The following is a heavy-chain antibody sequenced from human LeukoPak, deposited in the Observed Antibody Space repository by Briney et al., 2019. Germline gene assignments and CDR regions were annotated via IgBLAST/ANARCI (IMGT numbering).Heavy chain of an antibody. Sequence: KSSETLSLTCTVSGGSISSYYWSWIRQPPGEGLEWIGYIYYSGSTNYNPSLKSRVTISVDTSKNQFSLKLSSVTAADTAVYYCARESFSMVRGVIITGYFDYWGQGTLVTVSS. J-gene: IGHJ4*02. CDR2: IYYSGST. CDR1: GGSISSYY. V-gene: IGHV4-59*01. D-gene: IGHD3-10*01. CDR3: ARESFSMVRGVIITGYFDY.